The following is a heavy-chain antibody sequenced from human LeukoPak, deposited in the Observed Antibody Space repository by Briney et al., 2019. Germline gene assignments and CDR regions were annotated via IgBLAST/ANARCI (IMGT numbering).Heavy chain of an antibody. CDR2: IYYSGSI. Sequence: SETLSLTCAVSGGSISSSSYYWGWIRQPPGKGVEWIVSIYYSGSIYYNPSLKSRVTIYVDTSKNQFSLKLSSVTAADTAVYYCASTVGTAMVNYWGQGTLVTVSS. D-gene: IGHD5-18*01. CDR1: GGSISSSSYY. J-gene: IGHJ4*02. V-gene: IGHV4-39*01. CDR3: ASTVGTAMVNY.